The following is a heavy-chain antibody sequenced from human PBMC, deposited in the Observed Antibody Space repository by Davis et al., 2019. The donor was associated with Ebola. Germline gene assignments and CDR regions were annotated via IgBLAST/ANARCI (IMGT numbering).Heavy chain of an antibody. CDR3: ARDNYWKLDY. D-gene: IGHD4-11*01. V-gene: IGHV3-7*01. J-gene: IGHJ4*02. CDR2: MLHDGSEK. CDR1: GFTFSWHW. Sequence: PGGSLRLSCATSGFTFSWHWMTWVRQAPGKGLEWLANMLHDGSEKYSAGPVKGRFTISRDNARNSFYLQMNSLRVEDTAVYYCARDNYWKLDYWGQGILVTVSS.